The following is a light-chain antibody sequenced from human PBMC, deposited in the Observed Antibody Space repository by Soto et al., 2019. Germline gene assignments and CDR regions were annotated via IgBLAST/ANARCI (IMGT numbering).Light chain of an antibody. V-gene: IGKV3-15*01. CDR1: QSVGSN. J-gene: IGKJ1*01. Sequence: EIVMTQSPATLSVSPGERATLSCRASQSVGSNLAWYQQKPGQAPRLLIYGASTRATGIPARFSGSGSGTEFTLTISSLQSEDFAVYSCQQYNNWPWTFGQGTKVDIK. CDR3: QQYNNWPWT. CDR2: GAS.